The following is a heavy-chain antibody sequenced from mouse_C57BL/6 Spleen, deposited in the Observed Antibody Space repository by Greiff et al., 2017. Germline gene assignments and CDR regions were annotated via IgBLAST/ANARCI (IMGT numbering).Heavy chain of an antibody. CDR3: TTCLGLASFAY. Sequence: VHVKQSGAELVRPGASVKLSCTASGFNIKDDYMHWVKQRPEQGLEWIGWIDPENGDTEYASKFQGKATITADTSSNTAYLQLSSLTSEDTAVYYCTTCLGLASFAYWGQGTLVTVSA. V-gene: IGHV14-4*01. D-gene: IGHD2-4*01. CDR2: IDPENGDT. CDR1: GFNIKDDY. J-gene: IGHJ3*01.